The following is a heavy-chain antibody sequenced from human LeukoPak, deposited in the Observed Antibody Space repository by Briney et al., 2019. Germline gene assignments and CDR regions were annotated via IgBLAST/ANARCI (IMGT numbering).Heavy chain of an antibody. V-gene: IGHV3-30*02. CDR2: IQYDAINI. J-gene: IGHJ5*02. Sequence: PGGSLRLSCAASGIPFTRNGMHWVRQAPGKGLEWVAFIQYDAINIKYGDSVKGRFTISRDNSKNTLYLQMNSLTPEDTAVYYCAREARTVVIGRFDPWGQGTLVTVSS. D-gene: IGHD2-15*01. CDR3: AREARTVVIGRFDP. CDR1: GIPFTRNG.